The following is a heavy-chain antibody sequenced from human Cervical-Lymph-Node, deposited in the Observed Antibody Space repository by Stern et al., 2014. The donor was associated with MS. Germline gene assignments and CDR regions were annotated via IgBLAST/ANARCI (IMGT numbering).Heavy chain of an antibody. V-gene: IGHV3-33*01. J-gene: IGHJ4*02. CDR2: LWYDGSNE. CDR3: ARMKRIVGATVFDY. Sequence: VQLEESGGGVVQPGRSLRLSCVASGFGFSTYGMHWVRQAPGKGLEWVAVLWYDGSNEDYADSVKGRFIISRDNSKNTLYLQMNSLRAEDTATYYCARMKRIVGATVFDYWGQGSLVTVSS. CDR1: GFGFSTYG. D-gene: IGHD1-26*01.